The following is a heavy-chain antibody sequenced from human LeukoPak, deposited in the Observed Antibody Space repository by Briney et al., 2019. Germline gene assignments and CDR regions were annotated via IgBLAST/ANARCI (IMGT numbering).Heavy chain of an antibody. CDR2: ISGSGGST. Sequence: PGGSLRLSCEGSGFTFSNYAMNWVRQAPGKGLEWVSGISGSGGSTYYADSVKGRFTISRDNSKNTLYLQMNSLRAEDTAVYYCAKEGDRPYFDYWGQGTLVTVSS. CDR3: AKEGDRPYFDY. CDR1: GFTFSNYA. V-gene: IGHV3-23*01. D-gene: IGHD3-10*01. J-gene: IGHJ4*02.